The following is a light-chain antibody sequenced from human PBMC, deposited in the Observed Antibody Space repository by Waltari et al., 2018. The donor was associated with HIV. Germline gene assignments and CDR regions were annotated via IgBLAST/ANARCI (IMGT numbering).Light chain of an antibody. CDR1: SGSVSTAHY. CDR2: STK. J-gene: IGLJ2*01. CDR3: VLYMGAGGGL. V-gene: IGLV8-61*01. Sequence: QTVVTQEPSFSVSPGGTVTLTCGLNSGSVSTAHYPSWYQHTPGQAPRPLIYSTKIRSSGVPNRFAGSIVGNKATLTIRGAHPEDECDYFCVLYMGAGGGLFGGGTKVTVL.